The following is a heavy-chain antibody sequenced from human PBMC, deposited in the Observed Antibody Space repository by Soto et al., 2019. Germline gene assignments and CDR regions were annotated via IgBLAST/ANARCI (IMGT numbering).Heavy chain of an antibody. D-gene: IGHD1-26*01. CDR1: GFDFTYYA. CDR2: MSSDGSKI. J-gene: IGHJ4*02. V-gene: IGHV3-30*18. CDR3: AKDEGVGGTLGLFDY. Sequence: QVQLVESGGGAVQPGESLRLSCVASGFDFTYYAMHWVRQAPGKGLESVAVMSSDGSKIHHTDSVKGRFTISRDNSKNTLYLQMNSLRKDDTAVYFYAKDEGVGGTLGLFDYWGQGTLVSVSS.